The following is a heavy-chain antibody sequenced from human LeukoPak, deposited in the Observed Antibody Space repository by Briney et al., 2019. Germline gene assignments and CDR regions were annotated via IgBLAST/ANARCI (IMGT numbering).Heavy chain of an antibody. V-gene: IGHV3-21*01. CDR3: AKDYSSGWYGAFDI. Sequence: GGSLRLSCAASGFTFSSYSMNWVRQAPGKGLEWVSSISSSSSSYIYYADSVKGRFTISRDNAKNSLYLQMNSLRAEDTAVYYCAKDYSSGWYGAFDIWGQGTMVTVSS. D-gene: IGHD6-19*01. J-gene: IGHJ3*02. CDR2: ISSSSSSYI. CDR1: GFTFSSYS.